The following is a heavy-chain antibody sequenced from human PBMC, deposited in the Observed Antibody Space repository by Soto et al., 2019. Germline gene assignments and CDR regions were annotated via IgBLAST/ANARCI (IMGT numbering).Heavy chain of an antibody. D-gene: IGHD2-2*01. CDR3: ARGLNRYCSSTSCTVFGY. V-gene: IGHV4-34*01. CDR2: INHSGST. Sequence: QVQLQQWGAGLLKPSETLSLTCAVYGGSFSGYYWSWIRQPPGKGLEWIGEINHSGSTNYNPSLKSRVTISVDTSKNQFSLKLSSVTAADTDVYYCARGLNRYCSSTSCTVFGYWGQGTLVTVSS. J-gene: IGHJ4*02. CDR1: GGSFSGYY.